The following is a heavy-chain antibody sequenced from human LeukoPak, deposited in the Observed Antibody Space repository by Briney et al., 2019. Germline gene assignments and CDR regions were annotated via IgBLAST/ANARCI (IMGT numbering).Heavy chain of an antibody. CDR2: MSTSSSDT. J-gene: IGHJ4*02. V-gene: IGHV3-23*01. CDR1: GFTFKNYD. CDR3: AKVNWDKYIYTNY. Sequence: GGSLRLSCESSGFTFKNYDLNWVRQAPGKGLEGVSGMSTSSSDTYYADSVKGRIIISRDSSKNTLYLQMTSLKAEDTAVYYCAKVNWDKYIYTNYWGKGTLVTVSS. D-gene: IGHD7-27*01.